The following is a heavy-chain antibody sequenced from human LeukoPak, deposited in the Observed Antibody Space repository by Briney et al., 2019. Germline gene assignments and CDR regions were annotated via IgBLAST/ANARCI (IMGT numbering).Heavy chain of an antibody. CDR3: ARQMAAVVFDP. Sequence: PSETLSLTCTVSGGSISSSSYYWGWIRQPPGKGLEWFGSIYYSGSPYYNPSLKSRVTISVDTSKNQFSLKLSSVTAADTAVYYCARQMAAVVFDPWGQGTLVTVSS. CDR1: GGSISSSSYY. V-gene: IGHV4-39*01. CDR2: IYYSGSP. J-gene: IGHJ5*02. D-gene: IGHD5-24*01.